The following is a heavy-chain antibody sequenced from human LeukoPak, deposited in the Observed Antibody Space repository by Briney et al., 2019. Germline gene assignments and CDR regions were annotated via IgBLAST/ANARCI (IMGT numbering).Heavy chain of an antibody. Sequence: ASVKVSCKASGGTFSSYAMSWVRQAPGKGLEWVSAISGSGGSTYYADSVKGRFTISRDNSKNTLYLQMKSLRAEDTAVYYCAKRDYWGQGTLVTVSS. CDR3: AKRDY. J-gene: IGHJ4*02. CDR1: GGTFSSYA. V-gene: IGHV3-23*01. CDR2: ISGSGGST.